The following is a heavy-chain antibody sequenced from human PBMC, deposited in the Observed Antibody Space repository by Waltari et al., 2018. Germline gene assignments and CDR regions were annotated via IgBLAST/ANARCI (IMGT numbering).Heavy chain of an antibody. V-gene: IGHV1-8*01. CDR1: GYSFSTFD. CDR2: MRPNSGNT. D-gene: IGHD3-10*01. Sequence: QVHLVQSGAEVRKPGASVKVSCKTSGYSFSTFDINWVRMVAGQGLEWMGWMRPNSGNTGYANKFQGIVTMTRDTSLGTAYMELSSLRSDDTAVYYCAREGAVNFGFTHWGQGTLVTVSS. J-gene: IGHJ4*02. CDR3: AREGAVNFGFTH.